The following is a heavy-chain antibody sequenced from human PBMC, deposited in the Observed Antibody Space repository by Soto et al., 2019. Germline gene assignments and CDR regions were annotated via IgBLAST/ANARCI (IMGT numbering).Heavy chain of an antibody. V-gene: IGHV5-51*01. CDR1: GYSFTSYW. Sequence: PGESLKISCKGSGYSFTSYWIGWVRQMPGKGLEWMGIIYPGDSDTRYSPSFQGQVTISADKSISTAYLQWSSLKASDTAMYYCARGLAFWSGYYYFDYWGQGTLVTVSS. CDR3: ARGLAFWSGYYYFDY. D-gene: IGHD3-3*01. CDR2: IYPGDSDT. J-gene: IGHJ4*02.